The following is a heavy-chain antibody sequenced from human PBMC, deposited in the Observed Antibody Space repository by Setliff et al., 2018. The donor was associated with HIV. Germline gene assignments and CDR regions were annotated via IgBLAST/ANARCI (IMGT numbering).Heavy chain of an antibody. CDR1: GASISGYY. CDR3: ARDTQQSFNIVIVYNYYYGIDV. V-gene: IGHV4-59*01. D-gene: IGHD3-16*01. CDR2: ITDSGNT. Sequence: SETLSLTCNVSGASISGYYWTWIRQSPGNRLEWLGYITDSGNTNYNTSLRRRVTISADTSKPQVSLRLRSVTAVDTAVYYCARDTQQSFNIVIVYNYYYGIDVWGQGTPVT. J-gene: IGHJ6*02.